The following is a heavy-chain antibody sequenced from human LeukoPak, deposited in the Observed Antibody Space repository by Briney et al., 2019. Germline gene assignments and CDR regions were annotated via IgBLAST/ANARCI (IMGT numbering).Heavy chain of an antibody. V-gene: IGHV4-31*03. J-gene: IGHJ3*02. CDR3: ASASVAARQGAFDI. CDR1: GGSISSGGYY. Sequence: SETLSLTRTVSGGSISSGGYYWSWIRQHPGKGLEWIGYIYYSGSTYYNPSLKSRVTISVDTSKNQFSLKLSSVTAADTAVYYCASASVAARQGAFDIWGQGTMVTVSS. D-gene: IGHD6-6*01. CDR2: IYYSGST.